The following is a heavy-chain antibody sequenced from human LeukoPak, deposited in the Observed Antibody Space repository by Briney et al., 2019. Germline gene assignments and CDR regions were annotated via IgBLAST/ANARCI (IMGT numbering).Heavy chain of an antibody. D-gene: IGHD2-2*02. J-gene: IGHJ4*02. CDR1: GFTFSDYY. V-gene: IGHV3-11*04. Sequence: GGSLRLSCAASGFTFSDYYMSWIRQAPGKGLEWVSYISSSGSTIYYADSVKGRFTISRDNAKNSLYLQMNSLRAEDTAVYYCARDLGYCSSTSCYMGPGGYWGQGTLVTVSS. CDR3: ARDLGYCSSTSCYMGPGGY. CDR2: ISSSGSTI.